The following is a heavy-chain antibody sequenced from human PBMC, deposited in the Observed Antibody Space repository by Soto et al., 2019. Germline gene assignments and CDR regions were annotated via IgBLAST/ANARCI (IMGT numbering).Heavy chain of an antibody. CDR2: VNWNGGST. Sequence: GGSLRLSCAASGFTFDDYGMSWVRQAPGKGLEWVSGVNWNGGSTGYADSVKGRFTISRDNAKNSLYLQMNSLRAEDTALYYCARTPYCSGGSCYLEPFDYWGQGTLVTVSS. J-gene: IGHJ4*02. V-gene: IGHV3-20*04. CDR3: ARTPYCSGGSCYLEPFDY. CDR1: GFTFDDYG. D-gene: IGHD2-15*01.